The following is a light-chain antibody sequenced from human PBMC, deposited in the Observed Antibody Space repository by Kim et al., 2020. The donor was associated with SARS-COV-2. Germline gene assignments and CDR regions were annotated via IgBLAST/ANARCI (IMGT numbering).Light chain of an antibody. Sequence: GQTSTGSASGASIDVGYYKDVAWYQYHPGKVHKVILYEASQRPPGISNRFSVSRSGNTASLTISGLKAEDEADYYCCSYAGSNTFVFGGGTQLTVL. CDR1: SIDVGYYKD. V-gene: IGLV2-23*02. CDR3: CSYAGSNTFV. CDR2: EAS. J-gene: IGLJ2*01.